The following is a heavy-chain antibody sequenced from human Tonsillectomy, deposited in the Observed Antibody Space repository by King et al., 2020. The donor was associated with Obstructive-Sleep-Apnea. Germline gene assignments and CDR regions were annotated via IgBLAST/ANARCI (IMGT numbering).Heavy chain of an antibody. V-gene: IGHV4-59*01. CDR3: ARAGQWEAFN. CDR2: IYYSGST. D-gene: IGHD1-26*01. J-gene: IGHJ4*02. Sequence: VQLQESGPGLVKPSETLSLTCTVSGGSISSYYWSWIRQPPGKGLEWSGYIYYSGSTNYNPSLKSRVNLSVDTSKNQFSLKLSSVTAADTAVYYCARAGQWEAFNWGQGTLVTVSS. CDR1: GGSISSYY.